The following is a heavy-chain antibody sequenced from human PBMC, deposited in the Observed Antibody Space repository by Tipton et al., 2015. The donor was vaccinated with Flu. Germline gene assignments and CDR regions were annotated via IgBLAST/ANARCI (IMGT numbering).Heavy chain of an antibody. Sequence: TLSLTCTASGGSISSTYYWGWIRQPPGKGLEWIGSIFYNGSFSGGSTYHNPSLKSRVTISVDTSKNQFSLNLRSVTAADTAFYYCARSRWLPIADFFDSWGHGTLVTVSS. CDR1: GGSISSTYY. CDR3: ARSRWLPIADFFDS. J-gene: IGHJ4*01. V-gene: IGHV4-39*07. D-gene: IGHD5-24*01. CDR2: IFYNGSFSGGST.